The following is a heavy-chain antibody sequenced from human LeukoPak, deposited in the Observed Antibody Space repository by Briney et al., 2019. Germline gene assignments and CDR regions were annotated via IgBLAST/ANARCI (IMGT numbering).Heavy chain of an antibody. CDR1: GFTFNVYN. CDR3: ARDHPRRWTFDY. D-gene: IGHD4-23*01. J-gene: IGHJ4*02. CDR2: ISTSSSYI. Sequence: PGGSLRLSCAASGFTFNVYNMIWVRQAPGKGLEWVSSISTSSSYIYYADSVRGRLSISRDNAKNTLYLQMNSLRAEDTAVYYCARDHPRRWTFDYWGQGTLVTVSS. V-gene: IGHV3-21*01.